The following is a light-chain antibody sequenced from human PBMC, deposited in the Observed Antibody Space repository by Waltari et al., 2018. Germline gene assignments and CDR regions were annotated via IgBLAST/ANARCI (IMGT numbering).Light chain of an antibody. Sequence: HSAPTQPPSVSGYPGQSVTIHCTGTSSDVGGFNYVSWYQQHPGKAPKLMIYGVNNRPSGVSDRFSASKSGNTASLTISGLQAEDEADYYCCSFTTSSTWVFGGGTRLTVL. CDR1: SSDVGGFNY. CDR2: GVN. J-gene: IGLJ2*01. CDR3: CSFTTSSTWV. V-gene: IGLV2-14*01.